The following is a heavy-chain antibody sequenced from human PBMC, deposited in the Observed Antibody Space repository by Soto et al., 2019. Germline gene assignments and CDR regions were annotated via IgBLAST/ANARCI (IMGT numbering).Heavy chain of an antibody. Sequence: ASVKVSCKASGGTFSSYAISWVRQAPGQGLEWMGWISAYNGNTNYAQKLQGRVTMTTDTSTSTAYMELRSLRSDDTAVYYCAREGGYCSGGSCYSEDYYYCYYMDVWGKGTTVTVSS. J-gene: IGHJ6*03. D-gene: IGHD2-15*01. CDR1: GGTFSSYA. CDR3: AREGGYCSGGSCYSEDYYYCYYMDV. CDR2: ISAYNGNT. V-gene: IGHV1-18*01.